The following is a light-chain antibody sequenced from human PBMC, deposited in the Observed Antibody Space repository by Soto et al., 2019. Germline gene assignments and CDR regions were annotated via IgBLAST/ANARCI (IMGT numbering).Light chain of an antibody. CDR3: QHYGSSSTWT. CDR2: GAS. J-gene: IGKJ1*01. Sequence: EIVLTQSPGTLSLSPGERATLSCRASQSVSSTYLAWYQQKPSQAPRLLIYGASARATGIPERFSGSGCGTDLTLIISRREHEDFAVYYCQHYGSSSTWTFGQGTKVEIK. CDR1: QSVSSTY. V-gene: IGKV3-20*01.